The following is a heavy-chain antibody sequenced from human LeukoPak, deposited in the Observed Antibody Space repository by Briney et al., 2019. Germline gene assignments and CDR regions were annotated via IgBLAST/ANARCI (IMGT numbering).Heavy chain of an antibody. Sequence: GGSLRLSCAASGFTFSSYGMHWVRQAPGKGLEWVAVISYDGSNKYYADSVKGRFTISRDNSKNTLYLQMNSLGAEDTAVYYCANTFFGVVEYYYGMDAWGQGTTVTVSS. CDR1: GFTFSSYG. J-gene: IGHJ6*02. V-gene: IGHV3-30*18. D-gene: IGHD3-3*01. CDR3: ANTFFGVVEYYYGMDA. CDR2: ISYDGSNK.